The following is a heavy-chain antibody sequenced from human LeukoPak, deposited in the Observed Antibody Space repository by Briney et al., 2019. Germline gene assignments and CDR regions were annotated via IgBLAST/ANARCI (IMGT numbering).Heavy chain of an antibody. D-gene: IGHD2-8*01. CDR3: ARYCSSDVCESRYFDY. J-gene: IGHJ4*02. CDR2: TNQDESEK. Sequence: SGGSLRLSCAASGFTFSSHRMSWVRQAPGKGLERVANTNQDESEKYFVDSVKGRFTISRDNAKNSLYLQMNSLRVEDTAVYYCARYCSSDVCESRYFDYWGQGTPVTVSS. CDR1: GFTFSSHR. V-gene: IGHV3-7*05.